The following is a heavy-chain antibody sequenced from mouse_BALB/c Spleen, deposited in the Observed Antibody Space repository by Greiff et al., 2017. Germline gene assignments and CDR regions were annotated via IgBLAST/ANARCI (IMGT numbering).Heavy chain of an antibody. CDR1: GFTFSSYG. CDR3: ARDFPSDYYGSSPFDY. V-gene: IGHV5-6-3*01. D-gene: IGHD1-1*01. J-gene: IGHJ2*01. CDR2: INSNGGST. Sequence: EVKLQESGGGLVQPGGSLKLSCAASGFTFSSYGMSWVRQTPDKRLELVATINSNGGSTYYPDSVKGRFTISRDNAKNTLYLQMSSLKSEDTAMYYCARDFPSDYYGSSPFDYWGQGTTLTVSS.